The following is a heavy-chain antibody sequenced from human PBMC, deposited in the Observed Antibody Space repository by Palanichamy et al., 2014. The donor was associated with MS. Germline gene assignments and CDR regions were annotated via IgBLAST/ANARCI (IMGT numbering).Heavy chain of an antibody. CDR2: SPHNDNT. D-gene: IGHD4-17*01. Sequence: SPHNDNTNYAQKLQGRVTMTTDTSTSTAYMGLRSLRSDDTAVYYCARDQRDYGVLDYRGQGTLVTVSS. CDR3: ARDQRDYGVLDY. V-gene: IGHV1-18*01. J-gene: IGHJ4*02.